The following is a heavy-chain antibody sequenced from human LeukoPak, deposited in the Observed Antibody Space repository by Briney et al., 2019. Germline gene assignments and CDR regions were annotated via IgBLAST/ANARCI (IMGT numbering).Heavy chain of an antibody. CDR1: GGSIRSSYYY. CDR3: ARRSSYSYFQH. CDR2: IYDSGST. D-gene: IGHD3-3*01. J-gene: IGHJ1*01. Sequence: SETLSLTCTVSGGSIRSSYYYWGWIRQPPGKGLEWIGSIYDSGSTYYNPSLKSRVTISVDTSKNQFSLKLSSVTAADTAVYYCARRSSYSYFQHWGQGTLVTVSS. V-gene: IGHV4-39*01.